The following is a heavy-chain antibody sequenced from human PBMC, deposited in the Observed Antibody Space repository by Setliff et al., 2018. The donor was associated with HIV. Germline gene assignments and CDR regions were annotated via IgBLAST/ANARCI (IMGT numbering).Heavy chain of an antibody. Sequence: SETLSLTCTVSGGSISSYYWSWIRQPPGKGLEWIGYIYYSGSTHYNPSLKSRVTISVDTSKNQFSLKLTSVTAADTAVYYCARAPFYYGSGSYQTFDYWGQGTLVTVSS. V-gene: IGHV4-59*08. J-gene: IGHJ4*02. CDR1: GGSISSYY. CDR2: IYYSGST. D-gene: IGHD3-10*01. CDR3: ARAPFYYGSGSYQTFDY.